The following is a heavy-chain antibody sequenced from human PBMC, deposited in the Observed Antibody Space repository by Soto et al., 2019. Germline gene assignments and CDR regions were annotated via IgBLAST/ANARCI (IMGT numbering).Heavy chain of an antibody. J-gene: IGHJ5*02. CDR3: ARQPRISFTWYPANS. D-gene: IGHD2-15*01. CDR2: IAYSGRT. Sequence: SETLSLTCIVSGGSISTSSYYWGWVRQPPGKGLEWIGTIAYSGRTDYNPSLKGRVTISVDSSKNQFSLSLASVTATDTAVYYCARQPRISFTWYPANSWGQGTLVTVSS. V-gene: IGHV4-39*01. CDR1: GGSISTSSYY.